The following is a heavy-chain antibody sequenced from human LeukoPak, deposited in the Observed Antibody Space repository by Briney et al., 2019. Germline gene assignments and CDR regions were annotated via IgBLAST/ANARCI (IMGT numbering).Heavy chain of an antibody. D-gene: IGHD3-10*01. CDR2: ISGSGGST. CDR3: AKDSSPVWFGELGAAFDI. Sequence: GGSLRLSCAASGFTFSSYAMSWVRQAPGKGLEWVSAISGSGGSTYHADSVKGRFTISRDNSKNTLYLQMNSLRAEDTAVYYCAKDSSPVWFGELGAAFDIWGQGTMVTVSS. J-gene: IGHJ3*02. CDR1: GFTFSSYA. V-gene: IGHV3-23*01.